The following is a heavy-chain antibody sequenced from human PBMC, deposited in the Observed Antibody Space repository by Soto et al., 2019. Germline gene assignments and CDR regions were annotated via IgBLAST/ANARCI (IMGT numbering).Heavy chain of an antibody. J-gene: IGHJ6*02. CDR2: IYSGGST. Sequence: GGSLRLSCAASGFTVSSNYMSWVRQAPGKGLEWVSVIYSGGSTYYADSVKGRFTISRDNSKNTLYLQMNSLRAEDTAVYYCARDRRFGDYGMDVWGQGTTVTVSS. CDR1: GFTVSSNY. CDR3: ARDRRFGDYGMDV. D-gene: IGHD3-16*01. V-gene: IGHV3-53*01.